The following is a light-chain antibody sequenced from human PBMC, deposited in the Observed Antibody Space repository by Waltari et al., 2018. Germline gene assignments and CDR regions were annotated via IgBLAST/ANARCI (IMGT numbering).Light chain of an antibody. Sequence: DIQMTQSPSPLSASVGDRVTITCPASQGIINYLNWYQQMPRKAPKLLIFYANLLGSGVPSRFSGSGSGTEFTLNISRLQPEDFATYDCQQYNSLPVTFGPGTKLDIK. V-gene: IGKV1-17*01. CDR3: QQYNSLPVT. J-gene: IGKJ3*01. CDR1: QGIINY. CDR2: YAN.